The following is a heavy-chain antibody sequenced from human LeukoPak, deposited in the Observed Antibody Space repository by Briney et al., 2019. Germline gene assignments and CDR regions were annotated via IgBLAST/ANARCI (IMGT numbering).Heavy chain of an antibody. V-gene: IGHV4-38-2*02. Sequence: SETLSHTCTVSGYPNCSGFYWGWIRQPPGKGLEWSGRIYYNGSPQYNPHLKSRVTISVDTSKNHFSLEVMSVTSADTALYYCARAAGGDAVYYGSGRRYYSYYMDVWGKGTSVTISS. CDR3: ARAAGGDAVYYGSGRRYYSYYMDV. J-gene: IGHJ6*03. D-gene: IGHD3-10*01. CDR2: IYYNGSP. CDR1: GYPNCSGFY.